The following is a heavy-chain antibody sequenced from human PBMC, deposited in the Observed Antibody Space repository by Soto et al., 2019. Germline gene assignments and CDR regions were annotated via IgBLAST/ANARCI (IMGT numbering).Heavy chain of an antibody. CDR3: ARDEYYYDSSGYYYAFDI. J-gene: IGHJ3*02. Sequence: GGSLRLSCTASGFTFSRYAMHWVRQAPGKGLEWVAVISYDGSNKYYADSVKGRFTISRDNSKNTLYLQMNSLRAEDTAVYYCARDEYYYDSSGYYYAFDIWGQGTMVTVSS. V-gene: IGHV3-30*04. D-gene: IGHD3-22*01. CDR2: ISYDGSNK. CDR1: GFTFSRYA.